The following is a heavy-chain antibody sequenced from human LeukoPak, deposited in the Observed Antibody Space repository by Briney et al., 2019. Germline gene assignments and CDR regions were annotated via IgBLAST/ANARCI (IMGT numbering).Heavy chain of an antibody. J-gene: IGHJ4*02. Sequence: GALRLSGAVSGFTVSSNYMGWVRLAPGKGLEWVSVIYSDGSTYYADSVKGRFTISRDNSKNTLYLQMNSLRAEDTAVYYCARDLAAAGYFDYWGQGILVSVSS. CDR3: ARDLAAAGYFDY. D-gene: IGHD6-13*01. CDR2: IYSDGST. CDR1: GFTVSSNY. V-gene: IGHV3-53*01.